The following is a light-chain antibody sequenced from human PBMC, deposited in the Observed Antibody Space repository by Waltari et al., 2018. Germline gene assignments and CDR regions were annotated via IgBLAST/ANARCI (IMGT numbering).Light chain of an antibody. J-gene: IGKJ5*01. Sequence: EIVLTQSPATLSLSPGERATLSCRTSQSVSSYLAWYQQKPGQAPRLLIYDASNRAPGIPARFSGSGSGTDFTLTISSLEPEDFAVYYCQQRSNWPINFGQGTRLQIK. CDR3: QQRSNWPIN. CDR2: DAS. V-gene: IGKV3-11*01. CDR1: QSVSSY.